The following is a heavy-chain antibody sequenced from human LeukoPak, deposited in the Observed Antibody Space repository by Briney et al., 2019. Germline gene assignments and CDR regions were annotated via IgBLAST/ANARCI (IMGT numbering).Heavy chain of an antibody. CDR2: ISWNSGSI. CDR1: GFTFDDYA. J-gene: IGHJ4*02. CDR3: AKDRNLILTH. D-gene: IGHD3-9*01. Sequence: GGSLRLSCAASGFTFDDYAMHWVRQAPGKGLEWVSGISWNSGSIGYADSVKGRFTISRDNAENSLYLQMNSLRAEDTALYYCAKDRNLILTHWGQGTLVTVSS. V-gene: IGHV3-9*01.